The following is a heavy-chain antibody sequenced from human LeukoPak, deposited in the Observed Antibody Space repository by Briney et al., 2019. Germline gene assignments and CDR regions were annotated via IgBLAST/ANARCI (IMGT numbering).Heavy chain of an antibody. CDR3: ARGIAVAGAGSAEYFQH. V-gene: IGHV6-1*01. Sequence: SQTLSLTCAISGDGVSSNSAAWNWIRQSPSRGLEWLGRTYYRSKWYNDYAVSVKSRITINPDTSKNQFSLQLNSVTPEDTAVYYCARGIAVAGAGSAEYFQHWGQGTLVTVSS. CDR2: TYYRSKWYN. J-gene: IGHJ1*01. D-gene: IGHD6-19*01. CDR1: GDGVSSNSAA.